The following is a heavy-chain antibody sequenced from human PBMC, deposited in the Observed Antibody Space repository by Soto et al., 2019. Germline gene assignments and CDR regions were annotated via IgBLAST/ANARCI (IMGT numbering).Heavy chain of an antibody. V-gene: IGHV5-51*01. D-gene: IGHD3-10*01. J-gene: IGHJ6*02. CDR2: IYPGDSDT. CDR1: GYIFSNYW. CDR3: TTDPWGKLNLYGSGTSLNYPMDV. Sequence: PGESLKISCKGSGYIFSNYWIGWVRQMPGKGLEWMGIIYPGDSDTRYSPSFQGQVTISADKSISTAYLQWSSLKASDTGVYHCTTDPWGKLNLYGSGTSLNYPMDVWGQGTTVTVSS.